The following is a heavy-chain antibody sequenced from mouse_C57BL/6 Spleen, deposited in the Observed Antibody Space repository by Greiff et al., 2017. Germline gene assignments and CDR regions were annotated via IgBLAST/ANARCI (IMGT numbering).Heavy chain of an antibody. Sequence: DVKLVESGGGLVKPGGSLKLSCAASGFTFSDYGMHWVRQAPEKGLEWVAYISSGSSTIYYADTVKGRFTISRDNAKNTLFLQMTSLRSEDTAMYYCAREETGKFAYWGQGTLVTVSA. CDR2: ISSGSSTI. CDR1: GFTFSDYG. D-gene: IGHD4-1*01. V-gene: IGHV5-17*01. J-gene: IGHJ3*01. CDR3: AREETGKFAY.